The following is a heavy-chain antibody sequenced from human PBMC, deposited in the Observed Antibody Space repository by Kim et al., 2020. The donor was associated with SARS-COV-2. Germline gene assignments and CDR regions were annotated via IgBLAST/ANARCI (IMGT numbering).Heavy chain of an antibody. Sequence: SETLSLTCTVSGGSISSYYWNWIRQPPGKGLEWIGYVFYTGSTNYNPSLESRITISVDKSKTQFSLNLTTVTAADTAVNYCARIHSGGAGGKREFDCWG. D-gene: IGHD2-21*01. J-gene: IGHJ6*01. CDR2: VFYTGST. V-gene: IGHV4-59*01. CDR1: GGSISSYY. CDR3: ARIHSGGAGGKREFDC.